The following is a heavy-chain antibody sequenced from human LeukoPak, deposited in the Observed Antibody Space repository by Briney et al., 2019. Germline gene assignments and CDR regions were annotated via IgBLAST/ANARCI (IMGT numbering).Heavy chain of an antibody. D-gene: IGHD6-19*01. CDR2: VYYSGSA. CDR3: ARASGGWYRMDV. V-gene: IGHV4-39*01. J-gene: IGHJ6*02. CDR1: GGSISSDSYY. Sequence: SETLSLTCTVSGGSISSDSYYWGWIRQPPGKGLEFIGSVYYSGSAYYNPSLKSRVTISVDTSKNQFSLKLSSVTAADTAVYYCARASGGWYRMDVWGQGTTVTVSS.